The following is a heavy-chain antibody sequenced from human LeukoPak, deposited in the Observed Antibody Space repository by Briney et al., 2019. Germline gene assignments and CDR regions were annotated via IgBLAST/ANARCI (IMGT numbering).Heavy chain of an antibody. CDR2: IHNSGRT. Sequence: SETLSLTCTVSGGSIRSYYWSWIRQSPGKGLEWIGYIHNSGRTNYNPSLKSRVTGFVDTSKNQVSLRLSSVTAADTAVYYCARHGTISSESYFDYWGQGALVTVSS. CDR1: GGSIRSYY. J-gene: IGHJ4*02. D-gene: IGHD1-14*01. CDR3: ARHGTISSESYFDY. V-gene: IGHV4-59*08.